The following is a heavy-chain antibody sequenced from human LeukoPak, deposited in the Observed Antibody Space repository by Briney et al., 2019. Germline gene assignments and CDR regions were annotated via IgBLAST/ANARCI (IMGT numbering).Heavy chain of an antibody. Sequence: ASVKVSCKASAYTFTSYDINWVRQATGQGLEWMGWMNPNSGNTGYAQKFQGRVTMTRNTSISRAYMELSSLRSEDTAVYYCAGVNPPLRYFDWSVRGKAGLDYWGQGTLVTVSS. CDR1: AYTFTSYD. CDR2: MNPNSGNT. D-gene: IGHD3-9*01. CDR3: AGVNPPLRYFDWSVRGKAGLDY. V-gene: IGHV1-8*01. J-gene: IGHJ4*02.